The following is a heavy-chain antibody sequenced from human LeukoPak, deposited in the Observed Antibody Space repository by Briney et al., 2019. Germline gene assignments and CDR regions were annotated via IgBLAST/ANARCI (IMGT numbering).Heavy chain of an antibody. CDR3: PRALSWTTESYYYMDV. J-gene: IGHJ6*03. Sequence: GASVNVSCKASGYTFNSYDIHWVQQATGQGVNWMGWMNLNSGNTGYAQKFQGRVTMTKNNSIPTVYMELRILTPEEPADFYCPRALSWTTESYYYMDVWGKGTTVTVSS. D-gene: IGHD3/OR15-3a*01. V-gene: IGHV1-8*01. CDR1: GYTFNSYD. CDR2: MNLNSGNT.